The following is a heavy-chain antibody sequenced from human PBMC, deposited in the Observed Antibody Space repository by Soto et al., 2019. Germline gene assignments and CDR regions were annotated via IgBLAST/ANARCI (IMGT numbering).Heavy chain of an antibody. CDR1: GGSISSGGYY. Sequence: KPSETLSLTCTVSGGSISSGGYYWSWIRQHPGKGLEWIGYIYYSGSTYYNPSLKSRVTISVDTSKNQFSLKLSSVTAADTAVYYCARDVTMIVPLGYFDPWGQGTLVTVSS. D-gene: IGHD3-22*01. J-gene: IGHJ5*02. CDR2: IYYSGST. CDR3: ARDVTMIVPLGYFDP. V-gene: IGHV4-31*03.